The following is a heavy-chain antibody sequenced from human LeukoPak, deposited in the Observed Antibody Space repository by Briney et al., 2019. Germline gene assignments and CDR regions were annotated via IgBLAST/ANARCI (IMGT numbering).Heavy chain of an antibody. Sequence: SQTLSLTCAVSGGSISSGGYSWSWIRQPPGKGLEWIGYIYYSGSTNYNPSLKSRVTISVDTSKNQFSLKLSSVTAADTAVYYCARDYGLGYCSGGSCYRRFYYFDYWGQGTLVTVSS. CDR3: ARDYGLGYCSGGSCYRRFYYFDY. D-gene: IGHD2-15*01. V-gene: IGHV4-30-4*07. J-gene: IGHJ4*02. CDR1: GGSISSGGYS. CDR2: IYYSGST.